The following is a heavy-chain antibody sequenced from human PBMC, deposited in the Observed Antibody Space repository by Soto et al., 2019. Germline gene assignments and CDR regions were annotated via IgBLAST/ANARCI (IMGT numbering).Heavy chain of an antibody. CDR1: GGSISSYY. Sequence: PSETLSLTCTVSGGSISSYYWSWIRQPPGKGLEWIGYIYYSGSTNYNPSLKSRVTISVDTSKNQFSLKLSSVAAADTAVYYCARAAWNYYGWFDPWGQGTLVTVSS. D-gene: IGHD1-7*01. V-gene: IGHV4-59*01. CDR2: IYYSGST. J-gene: IGHJ5*02. CDR3: ARAAWNYYGWFDP.